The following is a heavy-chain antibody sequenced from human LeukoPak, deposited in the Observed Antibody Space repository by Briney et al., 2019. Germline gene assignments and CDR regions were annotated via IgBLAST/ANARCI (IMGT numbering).Heavy chain of an antibody. V-gene: IGHV4-61*01. D-gene: IGHD3-9*01. CDR1: GGSISNDNW. Sequence: PSETLSLTCALSGGSISNDNWWSWVRQPPGKGLEWIGYIYYSRSTNYNPSLKSRVTISVDTSKNQFSLKLSSVTAADTAVYYCARDMGYYDILTGYSPTYYFDYWGQGTLVTVSS. CDR2: IYYSRST. J-gene: IGHJ4*02. CDR3: ARDMGYYDILTGYSPTYYFDY.